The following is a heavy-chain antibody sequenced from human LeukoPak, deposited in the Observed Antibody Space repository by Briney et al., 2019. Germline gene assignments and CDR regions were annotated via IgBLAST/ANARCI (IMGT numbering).Heavy chain of an antibody. V-gene: IGHV4-61*02. Sequence: SQTLSLTCTVSGGSISSGSYYWSWIRQPAGKGLEWIGRIYTSGSTNYNPSLKSRVTISVDTSKNQFSLKLSSVTAADTAVYYCARDQNLALDPWGQGTLVTVSS. J-gene: IGHJ5*02. D-gene: IGHD2-15*01. CDR1: GGSISSGSYY. CDR2: IYTSGST. CDR3: ARDQNLALDP.